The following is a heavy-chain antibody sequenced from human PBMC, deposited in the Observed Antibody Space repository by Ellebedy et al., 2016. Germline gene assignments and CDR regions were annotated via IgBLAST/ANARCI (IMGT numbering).Heavy chain of an antibody. CDR3: ARDKGIAVTGINYYGMDV. V-gene: IGHV1-69*13. J-gene: IGHJ6*02. CDR2: IIPIFGTA. CDR1: GGTFSSYA. D-gene: IGHD6-19*01. Sequence: SVKVSXKASGGTFSSYAISWVRQAPGQGLEWMGGIIPIFGTANYAQKFQGRVTITADESTSTAYMELSSLRSEDTAVYYCARDKGIAVTGINYYGMDVWGQGTTVTVSS.